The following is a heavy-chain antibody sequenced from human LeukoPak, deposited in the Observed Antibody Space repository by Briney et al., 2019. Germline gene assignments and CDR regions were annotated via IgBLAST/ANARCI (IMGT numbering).Heavy chain of an antibody. CDR2: ISSSNSYI. CDR3: ASLDIVATIPYYYYGMDV. Sequence: GSLRLSCAASGFTFSSYSMNWVRQAPGKGLEWVSSISSSNSYIYYADSVKGRFTISRDNAKNSLYLQMNSLRAEDTAVYYCASLDIVATIPYYYYGMDVWGKGTTVTVSS. J-gene: IGHJ6*04. CDR1: GFTFSSYS. D-gene: IGHD5-12*01. V-gene: IGHV3-21*01.